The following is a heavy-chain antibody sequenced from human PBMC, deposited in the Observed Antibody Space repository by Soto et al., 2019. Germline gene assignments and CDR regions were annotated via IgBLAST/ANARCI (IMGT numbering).Heavy chain of an antibody. J-gene: IGHJ4*02. CDR2: ISGGGDTT. V-gene: IGHV3-23*01. Sequence: PGGSLRLSCEVSGFSVTANYMSWVRQAPGKGLEWVSAISGGGDTTYFADSVKGRLTISRDNSKNTLYLQMNSLRAEDTAVYYCAKLTTHWGQGTLVTVSS. D-gene: IGHD4-17*01. CDR3: AKLTTH. CDR1: GFSVTANY.